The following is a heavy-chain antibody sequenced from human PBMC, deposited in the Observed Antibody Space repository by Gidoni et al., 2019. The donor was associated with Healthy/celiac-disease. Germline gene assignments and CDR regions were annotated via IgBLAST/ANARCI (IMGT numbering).Heavy chain of an antibody. V-gene: IGHV3-23*01. CDR2: ISGIGGST. CDR3: AKARDSSSWFEY. CDR1: GLAFSSYA. Sequence: EVQRLESGGGLVQPGGSLRLPCAASGLAFSSYAMSWVRQAPGKGLECVSAISGIGGSTYYADSVKGRFTISRDNSKNTLYLQMNSLRAEDTAVYYCAKARDSSSWFEYWGQGTLVTVSS. D-gene: IGHD6-13*01. J-gene: IGHJ5*01.